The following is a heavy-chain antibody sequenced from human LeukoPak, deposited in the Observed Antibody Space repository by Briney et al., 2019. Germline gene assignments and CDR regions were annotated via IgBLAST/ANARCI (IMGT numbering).Heavy chain of an antibody. V-gene: IGHV3-74*01. Sequence: GGSLRLSCAASGFTFSSYGMHWVRQGPGKGLVWVSCINSDGSRTTYADSVKGRFTISRDSAKNTLYLQMNTLRVEDTAVYYCARGSWSAADTNIDYWGQGTLVTVSS. CDR1: GFTFSSYG. CDR2: INSDGSRT. D-gene: IGHD6-13*01. CDR3: ARGSWSAADTNIDY. J-gene: IGHJ4*02.